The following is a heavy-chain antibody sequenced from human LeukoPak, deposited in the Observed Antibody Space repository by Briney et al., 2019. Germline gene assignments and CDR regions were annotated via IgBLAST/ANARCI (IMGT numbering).Heavy chain of an antibody. J-gene: IGHJ6*03. CDR1: DDSITMYY. CDR3: ARESPVRDGYFYYYYMDV. D-gene: IGHD5-24*01. V-gene: IGHV4-59*01. CDR2: IDYSGST. Sequence: SETLSLTCTVSDDSITMYYWTWLRQPPGKGLEWIGYIDYSGSTNNNPSLKSRVTISVDTSNNQLSLKLTSVTAADTAVYYCARESPVRDGYFYYYYMDVWGKGTTVTISS.